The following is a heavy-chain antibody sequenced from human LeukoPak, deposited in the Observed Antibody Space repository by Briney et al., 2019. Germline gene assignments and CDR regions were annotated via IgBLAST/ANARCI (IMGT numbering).Heavy chain of an antibody. V-gene: IGHV3-48*03. CDR1: GFTFSSYE. Sequence: GGSLRLSCAASGFTFSSYEMNWVRQAPGKGLEWVSYISSSGSTIYYADSVKGRFTISRDNAKNSLYLQMNSLRAEDTAVYYCARDNGYYGSGPYYYYMDVWGKGTTVTVSS. CDR2: ISSSGSTI. CDR3: ARDNGYYGSGPYYYYMDV. D-gene: IGHD3-10*01. J-gene: IGHJ6*03.